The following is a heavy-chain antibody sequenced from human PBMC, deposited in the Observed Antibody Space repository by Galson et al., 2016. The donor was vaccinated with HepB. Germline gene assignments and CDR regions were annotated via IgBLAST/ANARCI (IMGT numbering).Heavy chain of an antibody. D-gene: IGHD1-14*01. CDR2: ITPNAGNT. CDR1: GYTFTDYSDYY. J-gene: IGHJ5*01. Sequence: SVKVSCKASGYTFTDYSDYYLHWVRQVPGQGLEWMGMITPNAGNTKFAQRFQDRLSMARDPSTTTVYMELSSLTFEDTAGYNYHERNNWFDSWGQGTLVTVSS. V-gene: IGHV1-46*01. CDR3: HERNNWFDS.